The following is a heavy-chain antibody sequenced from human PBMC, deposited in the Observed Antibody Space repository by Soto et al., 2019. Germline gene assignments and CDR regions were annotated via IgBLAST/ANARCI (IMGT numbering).Heavy chain of an antibody. CDR1: GFTFSSYA. CDR3: TKVHDTSGYYYAPFFDY. V-gene: IGHV3-23*01. CDR2: ISGGGDST. J-gene: IGHJ4*02. D-gene: IGHD3-22*01. Sequence: EVQLLDSGGGLVQPGGSVRLSCVASGFTFSSYAMSWVRQAPGKGLEWVSVISGGGDSTYYADSVKGRITISRDNSKNTLYLEMNRLRAEDTAIYYCTKVHDTSGYYYAPFFDYWGLGTLVTVSS.